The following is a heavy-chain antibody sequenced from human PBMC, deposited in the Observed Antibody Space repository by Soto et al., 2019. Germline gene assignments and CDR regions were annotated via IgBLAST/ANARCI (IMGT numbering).Heavy chain of an antibody. Sequence: SETLSLTCTVSGGSIKNDVSYWSWIRQHPGKGLEWIGFIHYSGSTYYNTSLKRRVTISIDTSKNQFSLKLNPVTAADTAVYYCARESSNWTFFDFWGQGILVTVSS. J-gene: IGHJ4*03. CDR1: GGSIKNDVSY. V-gene: IGHV4-31*03. D-gene: IGHD6-13*01. CDR3: ARESSNWTFFDF. CDR2: IHYSGST.